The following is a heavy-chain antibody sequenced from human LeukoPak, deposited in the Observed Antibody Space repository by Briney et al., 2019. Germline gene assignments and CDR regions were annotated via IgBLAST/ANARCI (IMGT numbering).Heavy chain of an antibody. D-gene: IGHD2-15*01. Sequence: ASVKVSCKASGYTFTSYYMHWVRQAPGQGLEWMGIINPSGGSTSYAQKFQGRVTITADESTSTAYMELSSLRSEDTAVYYCARGRDCSGGSCYHALLDYWGQGTLVTVSS. J-gene: IGHJ4*02. CDR1: GYTFTSYY. CDR2: INPSGGST. CDR3: ARGRDCSGGSCYHALLDY. V-gene: IGHV1-46*01.